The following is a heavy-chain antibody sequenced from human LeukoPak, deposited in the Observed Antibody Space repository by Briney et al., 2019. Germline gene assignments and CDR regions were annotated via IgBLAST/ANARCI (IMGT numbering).Heavy chain of an antibody. D-gene: IGHD4-17*01. J-gene: IGHJ4*02. V-gene: IGHV3-23*01. CDR1: GLTVSGNH. Sequence: GGSLRLSCAASGLTVSGNHMSWVRQAPGKGLEWVSAISPSDGKTFYADSVKGRFTISRDNSKNTLSLQMNSLRAEDTARYYCAKDSSVPYGITDWGQGTLVTVSS. CDR2: ISPSDGKT. CDR3: AKDSSVPYGITD.